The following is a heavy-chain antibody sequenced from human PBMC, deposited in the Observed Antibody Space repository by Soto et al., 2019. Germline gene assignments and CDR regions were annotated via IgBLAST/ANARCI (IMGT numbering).Heavy chain of an antibody. V-gene: IGHV3-30*03. CDR2: ISYDGSNK. CDR1: GFTFSSYG. CDR3: AIGEQQLAYYYYMDV. D-gene: IGHD6-13*01. J-gene: IGHJ6*03. Sequence: QPGGSLRLSCAASGFTFSSYGMHWVRQAPGKGLEWVAVISYDGSNKYYADSVKGRFTISRDNSKNTLYLQMNSLRAEDTAVYYCAIGEQQLAYYYYMDVWGKGSTVTVSS.